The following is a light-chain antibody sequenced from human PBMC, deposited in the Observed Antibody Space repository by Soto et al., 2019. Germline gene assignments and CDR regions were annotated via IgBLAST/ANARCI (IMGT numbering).Light chain of an antibody. V-gene: IGKV1-9*01. CDR1: QGISSY. CDR3: QQLNSYPIT. J-gene: IGKJ5*01. CDR2: AAS. Sequence: DIQLTQSPSFLSASVGDRFTITCRASQGISSYLAWYQQKPGKAPKLLIYAASTLQSGVPSRFSGSGSGTEFTLTISSLQPEDFAIYYCQQLNSYPITFGQGTRLEIK.